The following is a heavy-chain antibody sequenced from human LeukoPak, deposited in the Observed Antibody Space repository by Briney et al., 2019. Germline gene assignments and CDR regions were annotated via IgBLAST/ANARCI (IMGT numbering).Heavy chain of an antibody. V-gene: IGHV3-23*01. Sequence: GGSLRLSCAASGFTFSSYAMSWVRQAPGKGLEWVSAISGSGGSTYYADSVKGRFTISRDNSKNTLYQQMNSLRAEDTAVYYCAKDPMATGWFDPWGQGTLVTVSS. CDR2: ISGSGGST. D-gene: IGHD5-24*01. CDR1: GFTFSSYA. J-gene: IGHJ5*02. CDR3: AKDPMATGWFDP.